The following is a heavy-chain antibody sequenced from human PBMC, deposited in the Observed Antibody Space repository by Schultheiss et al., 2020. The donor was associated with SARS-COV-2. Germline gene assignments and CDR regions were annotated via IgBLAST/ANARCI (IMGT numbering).Heavy chain of an antibody. Sequence: GSLRLSCTVSGGSVSSGSYYWSWIRQPPGKGLEWIGYIYYSGSTNYNPSLKSRVTISVDTSKNQFSLKLSSVTAADTAVYYCARVGYYYDSSGSFDYWGQGTLVTVSS. CDR3: ARVGYYYDSSGSFDY. CDR2: IYYSGST. V-gene: IGHV4-61*01. CDR1: GGSVSSGSYY. J-gene: IGHJ4*02. D-gene: IGHD3-22*01.